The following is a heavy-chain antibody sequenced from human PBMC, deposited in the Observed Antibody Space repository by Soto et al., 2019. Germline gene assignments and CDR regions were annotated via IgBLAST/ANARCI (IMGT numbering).Heavy chain of an antibody. Sequence: PGGSLRLSCAASGFTFSSYSMNWVRQAPGKGLEWVSSISSSSSYIYYADSVKGRFTISRDNAKNSLYLQMNSLRAEDTAVYYCEREAPLQYYYDSSGYCYMGPPDYWGQGTLVTVSS. CDR2: ISSSSSYI. CDR1: GFTFSSYS. J-gene: IGHJ4*02. CDR3: EREAPLQYYYDSSGYCYMGPPDY. V-gene: IGHV3-21*01. D-gene: IGHD3-22*01.